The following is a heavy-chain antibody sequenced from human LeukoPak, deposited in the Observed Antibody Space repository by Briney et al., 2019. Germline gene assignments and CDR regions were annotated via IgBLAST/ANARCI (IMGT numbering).Heavy chain of an antibody. CDR1: GFTFSNYW. J-gene: IGHJ4*02. D-gene: IGHD6-13*01. Sequence: PGGSLRLSCAASGFTFSNYWMSWVRQAPGKGLEWVANIRQDGSEAYYVDSVRGRFIVSRDNAKDSVFLQMNSLRAEDTAVYYCARDFAAAVGWGRGTLVTVSS. CDR2: IRQDGSEA. CDR3: ARDFAAAVG. V-gene: IGHV3-7*01.